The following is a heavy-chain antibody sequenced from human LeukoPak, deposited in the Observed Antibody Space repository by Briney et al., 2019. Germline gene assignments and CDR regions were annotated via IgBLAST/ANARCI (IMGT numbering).Heavy chain of an antibody. D-gene: IGHD4-17*01. CDR3: ARILTPYGDYVYY. V-gene: IGHV1-2*02. Sequence: ASVKASCAASGYTFTGYYMHWVRRAPGQGLEWMGWINPNSGGTNYAQKFQGRVTMTRDTSISTAYMELSRLRSDDTAVYYCARILTPYGDYVYYWGQGTLVTVSS. CDR1: GYTFTGYY. CDR2: INPNSGGT. J-gene: IGHJ4*02.